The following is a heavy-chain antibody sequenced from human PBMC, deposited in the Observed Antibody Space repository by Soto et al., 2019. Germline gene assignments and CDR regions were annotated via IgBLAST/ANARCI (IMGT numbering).Heavy chain of an antibody. CDR1: GVTFKDYG. Sequence: HPGGSLRLSCGAPGVTFKDYGMHWVRQAPGKGLEWVAVISYDGKQTYYADSVKGRFTISRDNSKNTLYLQMNSLRPEDTAVYYCVKVSTFYDILTGYYSTNFFDPWGQGTLVTVSS. CDR2: ISYDGKQT. CDR3: VKVSTFYDILTGYYSTNFFDP. D-gene: IGHD3-9*01. J-gene: IGHJ5*02. V-gene: IGHV3-30*18.